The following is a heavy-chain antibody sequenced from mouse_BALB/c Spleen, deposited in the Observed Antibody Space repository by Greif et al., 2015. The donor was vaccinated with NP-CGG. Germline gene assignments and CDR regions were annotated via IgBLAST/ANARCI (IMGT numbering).Heavy chain of an antibody. CDR1: GYTFTNYW. CDR2: IYPGGGYT. D-gene: IGHD2-4*01. CDR3: ARSLGLRRDFDV. J-gene: IGHJ1*01. Sequence: QVQLKESGAELVRPGTSVKMSCKAAGYTFTNYWIGWVKQRPGHGLEWIGDIYPGGGYTNYNEKFKGKATLTADTSSSTAYMQLSSLSSEDSAIYYCARSLGLRRDFDVWGAGTTVTVSS. V-gene: IGHV1-63*02.